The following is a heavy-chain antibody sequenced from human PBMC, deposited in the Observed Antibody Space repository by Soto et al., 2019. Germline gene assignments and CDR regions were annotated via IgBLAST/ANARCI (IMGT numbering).Heavy chain of an antibody. CDR1: GFTFSSYA. Sequence: GGSLRLSCAASGFTFSSYAMSWVRQAPGKGLEWVSAISGSGGSTYYADSVKGRFTISRDNAKNTLSLQMNSLRAEDTAVYYCASDRNYHILTGYYDAFDIWGQGTMVTVSS. J-gene: IGHJ3*02. CDR3: ASDRNYHILTGYYDAFDI. V-gene: IGHV3-23*01. D-gene: IGHD3-9*01. CDR2: ISGSGGST.